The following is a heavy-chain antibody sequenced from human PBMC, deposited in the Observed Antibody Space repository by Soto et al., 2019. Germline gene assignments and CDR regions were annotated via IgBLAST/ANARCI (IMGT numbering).Heavy chain of an antibody. CDR3: ARESVVVTAILFDY. CDR2: ISVYNGNT. CDR1: GYTFTSYG. D-gene: IGHD2-21*02. Sequence: ASVKVSCKASGYTFTSYGISWVRQAPGQGLEWMGWISVYNGNTNYAQKLQGRVTMTTDTSTSTAYMELRSLRSDDTAVYYCARESVVVTAILFDYWGQGTLVTVSS. J-gene: IGHJ4*02. V-gene: IGHV1-18*01.